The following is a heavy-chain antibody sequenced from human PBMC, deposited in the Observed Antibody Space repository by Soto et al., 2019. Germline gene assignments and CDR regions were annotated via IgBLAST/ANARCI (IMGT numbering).Heavy chain of an antibody. V-gene: IGHV1-3*05. J-gene: IGHJ6*02. Sequence: QVQLVQSGAVEKKPGASVKVSCKASGYTFTSYAMHWVRQAPGQRLEWMGWINAGNGNTKYSQKFQGRVTITRDTSASTAYMELSSLRSEDSAVYYCARDPSYYGMDVWGQGTTVTVSS. CDR2: INAGNGNT. CDR3: ARDPSYYGMDV. CDR1: GYTFTSYA.